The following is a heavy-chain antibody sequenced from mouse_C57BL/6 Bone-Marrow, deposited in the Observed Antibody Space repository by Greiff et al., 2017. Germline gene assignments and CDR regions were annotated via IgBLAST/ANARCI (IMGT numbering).Heavy chain of an antibody. V-gene: IGHV1-58*01. CDR2: IYIGNGYT. D-gene: IGHD6-1*01. CDR3: ARFKLFPLFAMDY. J-gene: IGHJ4*01. CDR1: GYTFTSYG. Sequence: EVQLQESGAELVRPGSSVTMSCKTSGYTFTSYGINWVKQRPGQGLEWIGYIYIGNGYTEYNEKFKGKATLTSDTSSRTAYMQLSSLTSEASAIYICARFKLFPLFAMDYWGQGTSDTVSS.